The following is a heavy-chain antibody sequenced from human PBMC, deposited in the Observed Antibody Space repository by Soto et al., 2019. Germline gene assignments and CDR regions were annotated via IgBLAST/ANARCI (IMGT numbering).Heavy chain of an antibody. V-gene: IGHV1-69*08. J-gene: IGHJ6*02. Sequence: QVQLVQSGAEVKKPGSSVRVSCKASGTIFSSYTISWVRQAPGQGLEWMGRIIPILGETNSAQKFQDRVTLPADKATNTAYMELKSVRLEDTAVYYCARGLGGRMDDWGQGTTVTVSS. CDR1: GTIFSSYT. D-gene: IGHD3-16*01. CDR3: ARGLGGRMDD. CDR2: IIPILGET.